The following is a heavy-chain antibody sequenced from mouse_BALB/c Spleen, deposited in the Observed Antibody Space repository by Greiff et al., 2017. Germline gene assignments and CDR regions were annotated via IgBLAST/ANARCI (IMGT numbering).Heavy chain of an antibody. CDR3: ARERAGTGGMDY. V-gene: IGHV5-6-3*01. Sequence: EVMLVESGGGLVQPGGSLKLSCAASGFTFSSYGMSWVRQTPDKRLELVATINSNGGSTYYPDSVKGRFTISRDTAKNTLYLQMSSLKSEDTAMYYCARERAGTGGMDYWGQGTSVTVSA. J-gene: IGHJ4*01. D-gene: IGHD4-1*01. CDR1: GFTFSSYG. CDR2: INSNGGST.